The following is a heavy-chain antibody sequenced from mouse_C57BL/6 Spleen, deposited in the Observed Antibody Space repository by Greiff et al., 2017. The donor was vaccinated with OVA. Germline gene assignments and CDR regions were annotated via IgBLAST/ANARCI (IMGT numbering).Heavy chain of an antibody. D-gene: IGHD2-3*01. V-gene: IGHV1-72*01. CDR1: GYTFTSYW. CDR2: IDPNSGGT. Sequence: QVQLKQPGTELVKPGASVKLSCKASGYTFTSYWMHWVKQRPGRGLEWIGRIDPNSGGTKYNEKFKSKATLTVDKPSSTAYMQLSSLTSEDSAVYYCARDGYYPYWYFDVWGTGTTVTVSS. J-gene: IGHJ1*03. CDR3: ARDGYYPYWYFDV.